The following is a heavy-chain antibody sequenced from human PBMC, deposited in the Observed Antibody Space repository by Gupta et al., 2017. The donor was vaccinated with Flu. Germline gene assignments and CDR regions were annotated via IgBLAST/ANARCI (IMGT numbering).Heavy chain of an antibody. Sequence: QVQLVESGGGLVKPGGSLRVPCAASGFTFSDYQMIWIRQAPWKGLEWVSYISSSSSYTNYADSVKGRFTISRDNAKNSLYLQLNSLRAEDTAVYYCARSKVTDSYDYWGQGTLVTVSS. CDR1: GFTFSDYQ. CDR3: ARSKVTDSYDY. V-gene: IGHV3-11*05. CDR2: ISSSSSYT. D-gene: IGHD2-21*02. J-gene: IGHJ4*02.